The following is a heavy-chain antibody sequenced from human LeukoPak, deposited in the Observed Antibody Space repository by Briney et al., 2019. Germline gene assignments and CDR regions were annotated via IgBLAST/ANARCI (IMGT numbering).Heavy chain of an antibody. Sequence: PGVSLRLSCAASGFTFSSYAMSWVRQAPGKGLEWVSAISGSGGSTYYADSVKGRFTISRDNSKNTLYLQMNSLRAEDTAVYYCAKDLDIAVAGIDYWGQGTLVTVSS. CDR1: GFTFSSYA. CDR2: ISGSGGST. J-gene: IGHJ4*02. D-gene: IGHD6-19*01. V-gene: IGHV3-23*01. CDR3: AKDLDIAVAGIDY.